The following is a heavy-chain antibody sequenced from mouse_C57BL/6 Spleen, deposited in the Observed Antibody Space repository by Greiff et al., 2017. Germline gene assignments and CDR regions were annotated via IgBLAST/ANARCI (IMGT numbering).Heavy chain of an antibody. Sequence: EVHLVESGEGLVKPGGSLKLSCAASGFTFSSYAMSWVRQTPEKRLEWVAYISSGGDYIYYADTVKGRFTLSRENARNTLYLQMSRLKSEDTAMYYCTREGGVVPFDYWGQGTTLTVSS. CDR3: TREGGVVPFDY. J-gene: IGHJ2*01. V-gene: IGHV5-9-1*02. CDR2: ISSGGDYI. CDR1: GFTFSSYA. D-gene: IGHD1-1*01.